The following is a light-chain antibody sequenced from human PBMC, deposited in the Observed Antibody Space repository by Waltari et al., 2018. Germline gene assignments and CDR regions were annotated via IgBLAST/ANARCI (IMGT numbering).Light chain of an antibody. J-gene: IGKJ4*01. V-gene: IGKV1-39*01. CDR1: QSISGY. CDR2: ATS. CDR3: QQSYRTPPLT. Sequence: DIQMTQSPSSLSASVGDRVTITCRASQSISGYLNWYQQKPGKAPKVLIYATSSLQSGGPSRFSGSGSGTDFTLTISSLQPGDFATYYCQQSYRTPPLTFGGGTKVEIK.